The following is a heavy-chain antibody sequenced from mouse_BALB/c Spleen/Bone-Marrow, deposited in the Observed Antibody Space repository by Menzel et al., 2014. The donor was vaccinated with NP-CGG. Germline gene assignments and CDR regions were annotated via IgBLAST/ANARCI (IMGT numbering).Heavy chain of an antibody. CDR2: INPSNGRT. Sequence: VQLQQSGAELVKPGASLKLSCKASGYTFTNYWIHWVKPRPGQGLEWIGEINPSNGRTNYNEKFKTKATLTVDKSSSTAYMQLSSLTSEDSAVNYCAARLSHLAMDYWGQGTSVTVSS. CDR1: GYTFTNYW. V-gene: IGHV1S81*02. CDR3: AARLSHLAMDY. J-gene: IGHJ4*01. D-gene: IGHD2-2*01.